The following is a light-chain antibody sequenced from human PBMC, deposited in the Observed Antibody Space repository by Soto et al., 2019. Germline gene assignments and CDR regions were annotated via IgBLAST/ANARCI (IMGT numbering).Light chain of an antibody. CDR1: SSNIGSNT. J-gene: IGLJ1*01. CDR3: AASDDSLNGYV. Sequence: HSVLTQPPSASGTPGQRVTISCSGSSSNIGSNTVNWYQQLPGTAPKLLIYSNNQRPSGVPDRFSGSKSGTSASLAISGLQSEDEADYYCAASDDSLNGYVFGTGTKGTVL. CDR2: SNN. V-gene: IGLV1-44*01.